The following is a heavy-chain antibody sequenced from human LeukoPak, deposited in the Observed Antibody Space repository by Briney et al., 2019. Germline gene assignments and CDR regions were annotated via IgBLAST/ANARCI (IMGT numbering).Heavy chain of an antibody. V-gene: IGHV3-21*01. CDR3: ARDFSASGMFDT. Sequence: GRSLRLSCAAYGFTLSSYTMTWVRQAPGKGLEWVSSISSSSTYIYYADSVKGRFTISRDNAKNSLYLQMASLRAEDAAVYYCARDFSASGMFDTWGQGTLVTVSS. J-gene: IGHJ5*02. D-gene: IGHD3-10*01. CDR2: ISSSSTYI. CDR1: GFTLSSYT.